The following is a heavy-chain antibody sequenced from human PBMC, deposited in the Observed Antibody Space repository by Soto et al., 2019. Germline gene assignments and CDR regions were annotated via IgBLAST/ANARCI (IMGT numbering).Heavy chain of an antibody. D-gene: IGHD4-4*01. CDR3: ARDYTNRAGRGFDS. J-gene: IGHJ5*01. V-gene: IGHV4-4*07. CDR1: GGSINNYY. CDR2: IYISGAA. Sequence: KASETLSLTCTVSGGSINNYYWSWVRQPAGKGLEWIGRIYISGAANYNPSPKSRVTMSVDTSKNQFSLKLRSVTAADTAVYYCARDYTNRAGRGFDSWGQGTLVTVSS.